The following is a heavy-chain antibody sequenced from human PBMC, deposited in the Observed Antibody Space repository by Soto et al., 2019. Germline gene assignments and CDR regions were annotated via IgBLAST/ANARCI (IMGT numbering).Heavy chain of an antibody. CDR1: GYTFTSYD. Sequence: QVQLVQSGAEVKKPGASVKVSCKASGYTFTSYDINWVRQDTGQGLEWMGWMNPNSGNTGYAQKFQGRVTMTRNTSISTAYMELSSLRSEDTAVYYCARGINYYASGDDAFDIWGQGTMVTVSS. D-gene: IGHD3-10*01. V-gene: IGHV1-8*01. CDR3: ARGINYYASGDDAFDI. CDR2: MNPNSGNT. J-gene: IGHJ3*02.